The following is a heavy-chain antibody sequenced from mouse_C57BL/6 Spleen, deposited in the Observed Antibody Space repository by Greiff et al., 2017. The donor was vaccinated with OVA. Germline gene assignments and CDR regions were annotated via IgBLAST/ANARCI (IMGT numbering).Heavy chain of an antibody. D-gene: IGHD1-1*01. CDR1: GFTFSNYW. V-gene: IGHV6-3*01. CDR2: IRLKSDNYAT. Sequence: EVNLVASGGGLVQPGGSMKLSCVASGFTFSNYWMNWVRQSPEKGLEWVAQIRLKSDNYATHYAESVKGRFTISRDDYKSRVYRQMNNLRAEDTGIYYCTGGPVTTVVATDYWGQGTTRTVSS. CDR3: TGGPVTTVVATDY. J-gene: IGHJ2*01.